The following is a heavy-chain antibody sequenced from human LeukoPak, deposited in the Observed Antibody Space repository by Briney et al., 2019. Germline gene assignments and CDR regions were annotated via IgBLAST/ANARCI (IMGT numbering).Heavy chain of an antibody. J-gene: IGHJ4*02. CDR3: ARSGSYGLDY. CDR1: GGSISGSSYH. D-gene: IGHD1-26*01. CDR2: IYYSGST. V-gene: IGHV4-39*01. Sequence: PSETLSLTCTVSGGSISGSSYHWGWIRQPPGKGLEWIGSIYYSGSTYYNPSLKSRVTISVDTSKNQFSLKLSSVTAADTAVYYCARSGSYGLDYWGQGTLVTVSS.